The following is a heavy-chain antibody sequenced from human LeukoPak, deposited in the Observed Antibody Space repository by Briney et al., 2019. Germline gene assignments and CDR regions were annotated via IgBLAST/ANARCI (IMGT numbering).Heavy chain of an antibody. V-gene: IGHV4-59*01. D-gene: IGHD6-19*01. J-gene: IGHJ4*02. CDR1: GGSISSYY. CDR3: ARENPSSGWYEY. CDR2: IYYSGST. Sequence: SEALSLTCTVSGGSISSYYWSWIRQPPGKGLEWIGYIYYSGSTNYNPSLKSRVTISVDTSKNQFSLKLSSVTAADTAVYYRARENPSSGWYEYWGQGTLVTVSS.